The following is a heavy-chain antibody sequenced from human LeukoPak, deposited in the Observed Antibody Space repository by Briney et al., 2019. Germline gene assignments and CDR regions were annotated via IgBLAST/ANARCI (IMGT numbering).Heavy chain of an antibody. D-gene: IGHD3-16*01. CDR2: IGANSGNT. Sequence: ASVKVSCKPSGYSFTRNGISWVRQAPGQGLEWMAWIGANSGNTNYAQNFQDRVTLTTDTSTSTAYMELRSLRSDDTAVYYCARDVNYAFDYWGQGTLVTVSS. CDR3: ARDVNYAFDY. J-gene: IGHJ4*02. V-gene: IGHV1-18*01. CDR1: GYSFTRNG.